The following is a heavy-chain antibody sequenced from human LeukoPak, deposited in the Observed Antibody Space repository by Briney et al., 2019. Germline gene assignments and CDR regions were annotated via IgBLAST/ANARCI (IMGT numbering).Heavy chain of an antibody. CDR3: AKSDVPAADH. D-gene: IGHD2-2*01. J-gene: IGHJ4*02. CDR1: GFTFDDYA. Sequence: SLRLSCAASGFTFDDYAMHWVRQAPGKGLEWVSGISWNSGSIGYADSVKGRFTISRDNAKNSLYLQMNSLRAEDTAVYYCAKSDVPAADHWGQGTLVTVSS. V-gene: IGHV3-9*01. CDR2: ISWNSGSI.